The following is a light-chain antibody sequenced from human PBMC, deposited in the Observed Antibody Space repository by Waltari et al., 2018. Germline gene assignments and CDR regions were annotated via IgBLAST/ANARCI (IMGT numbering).Light chain of an antibody. CDR2: EVS. J-gene: IGKJ1*01. V-gene: IGKV2D-29*01. Sequence: DIVMTQTPLSLSVTPGQPASISCKSSQSLLHSDGKTYLYWYLQKPCQPPQLLIYEVSSRSAGVPDRCSGSGSGTDFTRKISRVEAEDVGVYYCMQSIQLPRAFGQGTKVEIK. CDR1: QSLLHSDGKTY. CDR3: MQSIQLPRA.